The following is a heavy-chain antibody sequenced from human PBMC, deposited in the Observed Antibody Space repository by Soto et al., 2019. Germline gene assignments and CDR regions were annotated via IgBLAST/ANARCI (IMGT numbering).Heavy chain of an antibody. CDR1: GASVSNDGYY. CDR3: ASDVSGWSSRAFDH. J-gene: IGHJ4*02. Sequence: QVQLQESGPRLVKPSETLSLTCSVSGASVSNDGYYWSWIRQPPGEGLEWIGYISNSGSTNYNPSLQSRLTISMDTSKNQFSLNVNSVTAADTAVYFCASDVSGWSSRAFDHWGLGTLVTVSS. V-gene: IGHV4-61*08. CDR2: ISNSGST. D-gene: IGHD6-13*01.